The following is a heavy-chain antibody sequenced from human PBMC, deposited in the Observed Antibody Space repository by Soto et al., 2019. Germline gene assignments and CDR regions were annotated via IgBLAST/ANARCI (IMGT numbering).Heavy chain of an antibody. V-gene: IGHV4-39*01. CDR1: GGSISSSSYY. CDR2: IYYSGST. D-gene: IGHD3-22*01. Sequence: SETLSLTCTVSGGSISSSSYYWGWIRQPPGKGLEWIGSIYYSGSTYYNPSLKSRVTISVDTSKNQFSLKLSSVTAADTAVYYCARHLSRYYDSSGYSDYWGQGTLVTVS. CDR3: ARHLSRYYDSSGYSDY. J-gene: IGHJ4*02.